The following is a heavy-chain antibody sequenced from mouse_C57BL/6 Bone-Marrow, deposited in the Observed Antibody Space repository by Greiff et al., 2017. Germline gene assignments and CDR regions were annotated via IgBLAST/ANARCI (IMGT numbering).Heavy chain of an antibody. CDR1: GFTFSSYG. V-gene: IGHV5-6*01. D-gene: IGHD1-1*01. Sequence: EVQLVESGGDLVKPGGSLKLSCAASGFTFSSYGMSWVRQTPDKRLEWVATISSGGSYTYYPDSVKGRFTISRDNAKNTLYLQMSSLKSEDTAMYYCARQRLRLYYFAYRGQGTTLTVSS. CDR3: ARQRLRLYYFAY. CDR2: ISSGGSYT. J-gene: IGHJ2*01.